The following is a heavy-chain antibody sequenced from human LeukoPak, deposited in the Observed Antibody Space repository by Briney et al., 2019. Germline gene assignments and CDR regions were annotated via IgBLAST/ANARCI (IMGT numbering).Heavy chain of an antibody. V-gene: IGHV4-34*01. CDR3: ARPGGYSSGWYGGYYFDY. CDR2: INHSEST. J-gene: IGHJ4*02. Sequence: PSETLSLTCAVYGWSFSGYYWSWIRQPPGKGLEWIGEINHSESTNYNPSLKSRVTISVDTSKNQFSLKLSSVTAADTAVYYCARPGGYSSGWYGGYYFDYWGQGTLVTVSS. CDR1: GWSFSGYY. D-gene: IGHD6-19*01.